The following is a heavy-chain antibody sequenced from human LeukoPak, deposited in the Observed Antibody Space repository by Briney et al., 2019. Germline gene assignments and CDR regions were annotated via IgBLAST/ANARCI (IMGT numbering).Heavy chain of an antibody. Sequence: ASVKVSCKASGYTFTSYDPNWVRQATGQGLEWMGWMNPNSDNTGYAQKFQGRVTMTRNTSISTAYMELSNLRSQDTAVYYCTKRGHSYGDFDYWGQGTLVSVSS. CDR2: MNPNSDNT. D-gene: IGHD5-18*01. V-gene: IGHV1-8*01. J-gene: IGHJ4*02. CDR3: TKRGHSYGDFDY. CDR1: GYTFTSYD.